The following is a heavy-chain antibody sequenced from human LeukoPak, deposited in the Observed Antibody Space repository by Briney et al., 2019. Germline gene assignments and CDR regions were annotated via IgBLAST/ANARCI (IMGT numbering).Heavy chain of an antibody. CDR1: GFTFSSYG. D-gene: IGHD6-6*01. J-gene: IGHJ5*02. V-gene: IGHV3-30*02. Sequence: GGSLRLSCAASGFTFSSYGMHWVRQAPGKGLEWVAFIRYDGSNKYYADSVKGRFTISGDNSKNTLYLQMNSLRSDDTAVYYCARDASSSIAARPFEVHWFDPWGQGTLVTVSS. CDR2: IRYDGSNK. CDR3: ARDASSSIAARPFEVHWFDP.